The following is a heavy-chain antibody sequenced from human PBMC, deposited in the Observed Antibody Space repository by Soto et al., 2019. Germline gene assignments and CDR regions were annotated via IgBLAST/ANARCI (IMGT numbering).Heavy chain of an antibody. CDR2: IYHTGTT. CDR1: GGSINSGDYS. CDR3: ARHGPPAGTVIVVVFPYFDY. J-gene: IGHJ4*02. D-gene: IGHD3-22*01. Sequence: SETLSLTCTVSGGSINSGDYSWTWIRQPPGKGLEWIGYIYHTGTTYYNMSLKSRVTISVDRSKNQFSLRLNSVTAADTAVYYCARHGPPAGTVIVVVFPYFDYWGQGTPVTVS. V-gene: IGHV4-30-2*01.